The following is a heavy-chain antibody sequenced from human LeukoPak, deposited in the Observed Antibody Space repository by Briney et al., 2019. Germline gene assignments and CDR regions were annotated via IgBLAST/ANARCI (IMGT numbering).Heavy chain of an antibody. CDR2: IYYSGST. J-gene: IGHJ4*02. CDR1: GGSISSYY. Sequence: PSETLSLTCTVSGGSISSYYWSWIRQPPGKGLEWIGYIYYSGSTNYNPSLTSRVTISVDTSKNQFSLKLSSVTAADTAVYYCAREPGGYFDYWGQGTLVTVSS. CDR3: AREPGGYFDY. V-gene: IGHV4-59*01. D-gene: IGHD3-10*01.